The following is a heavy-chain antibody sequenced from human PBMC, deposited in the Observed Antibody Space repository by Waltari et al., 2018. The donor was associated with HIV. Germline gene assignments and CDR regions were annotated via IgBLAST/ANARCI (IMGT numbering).Heavy chain of an antibody. Sequence: QVQLVQSGAEVKKPRASVKVSCKAPGYTFTSYNIYWVRQAPGQGLEWMGWMNPNTCDTAYAQKFQGRVTMTRNTSMSTAYMELSSLRSEDTAVYYCARVRRPSGSYYLSYWGQGTLVTVSS. CDR1: GYTFTSYN. CDR2: MNPNTCDT. J-gene: IGHJ4*02. V-gene: IGHV1-8*01. D-gene: IGHD1-26*01. CDR3: ARVRRPSGSYYLSY.